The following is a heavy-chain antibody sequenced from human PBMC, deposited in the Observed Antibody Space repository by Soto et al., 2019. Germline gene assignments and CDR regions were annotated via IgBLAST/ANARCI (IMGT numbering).Heavy chain of an antibody. CDR2: IYYSGST. CDR1: GGSISSYY. CDR3: ARNAVYDFWSGYHNNWFDP. D-gene: IGHD3-3*01. V-gene: IGHV4-59*01. Sequence: KPSETLSLTCTVSGGSISSYYWSWIRQPPGKGLEWIGYIYYSGSTNYNPSLKSRVTISVDTSKNQFSLKLSSVTAADTAVYYCARNAVYDFWSGYHNNWFDPWGQGTLVTVSS. J-gene: IGHJ5*02.